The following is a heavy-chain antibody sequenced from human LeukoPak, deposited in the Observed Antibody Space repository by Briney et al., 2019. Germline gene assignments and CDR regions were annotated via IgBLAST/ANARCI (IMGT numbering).Heavy chain of an antibody. CDR3: ARTVMYYHDSSAGNWFDP. V-gene: IGHV4-39*01. CDR1: GGSISSSSYY. D-gene: IGHD3-22*01. CDR2: IYYSGST. Sequence: SETLSLTCTVSGGSISSSSYYWGWIRQPPGKGLEWIGSIYYSGSTYYNPSLKSRVTISVDTSKNQFSLKLSSVTAADTAVYYCARTVMYYHDSSAGNWFDPWGQGTLVTVSS. J-gene: IGHJ5*02.